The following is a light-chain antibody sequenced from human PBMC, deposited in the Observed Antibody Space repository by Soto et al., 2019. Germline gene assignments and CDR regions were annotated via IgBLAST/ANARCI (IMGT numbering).Light chain of an antibody. CDR3: SSFRSGSTLYV. V-gene: IGLV1-40*01. CDR1: SSNIGAHYD. J-gene: IGLJ1*01. Sequence: QSVLTQPPSVSGAPGQRVTISCTGSSSNIGAHYDVHWYQQLPGTAPKLLIYGNSNRPSGVPDRFSGSKSGTSASLAITGLQAEDEADYYCSSFRSGSTLYVFGTGTKVTV. CDR2: GNS.